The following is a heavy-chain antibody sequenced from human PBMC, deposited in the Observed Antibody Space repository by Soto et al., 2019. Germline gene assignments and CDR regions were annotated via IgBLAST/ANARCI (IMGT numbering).Heavy chain of an antibody. D-gene: IGHD2-21*01. Sequence: SETLSLTCTVSGGSMSSSRYYWGWIRQPPGKGLEWIGSGTTYYNPSLKSRVTISVDTSKNQFSLRLSSVTAADTAVYYCATYGGDTGRFDYWGQGTLVTSPQ. J-gene: IGHJ4*02. CDR2: SGTT. CDR1: GGSMSSSRYY. V-gene: IGHV4-39*01. CDR3: ATYGGDTGRFDY.